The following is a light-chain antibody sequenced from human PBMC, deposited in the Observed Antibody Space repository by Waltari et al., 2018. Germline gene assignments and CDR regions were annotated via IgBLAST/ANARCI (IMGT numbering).Light chain of an antibody. J-gene: IGKJ1*01. CDR2: RAS. CDR1: QGLGRSS. V-gene: IGKV3-20*01. Sequence: CRASQGLGRSSLAWYQHKPGQAPRLVIYRASRRATVIPDRFSGSGSETDFSRTISRLEPEDCVVYYCQQHGTLPATFGQGTKVEIK. CDR3: QQHGTLPAT.